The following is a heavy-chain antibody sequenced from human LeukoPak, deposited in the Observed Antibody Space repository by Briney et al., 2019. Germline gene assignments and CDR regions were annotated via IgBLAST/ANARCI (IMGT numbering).Heavy chain of an antibody. CDR1: GFRFTNAW. J-gene: IGHJ4*02. CDR2: IKSKTDGGTT. Sequence: GESLTLSCAGSGFRFTNAWMSWVRQTPGKGLEWVGRIKSKTDGGTTDYAAPVKGRFTISREDSKNTLYLHMSSLKTEDTAVYYCNTDLSYYDSSGFPYWGQGTLVTVSS. CDR3: NTDLSYYDSSGFPY. D-gene: IGHD3-22*01. V-gene: IGHV3-15*01.